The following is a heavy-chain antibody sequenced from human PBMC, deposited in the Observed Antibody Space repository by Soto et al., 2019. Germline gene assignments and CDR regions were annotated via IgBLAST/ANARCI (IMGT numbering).Heavy chain of an antibody. CDR1: GFTFDDYA. J-gene: IGHJ4*02. D-gene: IGHD5-12*01. CDR2: ISWNSGSI. Sequence: PGGSLRLSCAASGFTFDDYAMHWVRQAPGKGLEWVSGISWNSGSIGYADSVKGRFTISRDNAKNSLYLQMNSLRAEGTALYYCAKVIADTIRGDFDYGGQGNLVTVPS. V-gene: IGHV3-9*01. CDR3: AKVIADTIRGDFDY.